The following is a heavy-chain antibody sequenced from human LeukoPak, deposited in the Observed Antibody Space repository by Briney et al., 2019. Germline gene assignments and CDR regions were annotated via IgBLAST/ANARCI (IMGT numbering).Heavy chain of an antibody. CDR3: ARRTYSSGHYDS. Sequence: PGGSLRLSCAASGFTFSSYSMNWVRQAPGKGLEWVSSICVGATYYADSVKGRFTISRDNAQNSLFLQLTNLRADDTAVFYCARRTYSSGHYDSWGQGTLVTVSS. J-gene: IGHJ5*01. D-gene: IGHD6-19*01. CDR2: ICVGAT. V-gene: IGHV3-21*01. CDR1: GFTFSSYS.